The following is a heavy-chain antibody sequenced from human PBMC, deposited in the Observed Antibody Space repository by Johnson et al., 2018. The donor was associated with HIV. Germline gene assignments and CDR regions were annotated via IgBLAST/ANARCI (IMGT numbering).Heavy chain of an antibody. CDR2: ISYDGSNN. V-gene: IGHV3-30-3*01. D-gene: IGHD3-22*01. Sequence: QVQLVESGGGVVQPGRSLRLSCAASGFTFSSYAMHWVRQAPGKGLEWVAVISYDGSNNYYADSVKGRFTISRAVSKSIAYLQMNSLKTEDTAVYYCTRGGWDSSGYNSPYDAFDIWGQGTMVTVSS. CDR1: GFTFSSYA. CDR3: TRGGWDSSGYNSPYDAFDI. J-gene: IGHJ3*02.